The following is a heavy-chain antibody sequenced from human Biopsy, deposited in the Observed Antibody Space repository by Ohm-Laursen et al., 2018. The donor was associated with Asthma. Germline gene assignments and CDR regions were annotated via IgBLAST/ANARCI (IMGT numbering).Heavy chain of an antibody. J-gene: IGHJ5*02. CDR1: GGSIRSHD. Sequence: SLSLTCTVSGGSIRSHDWTWIRLPPGKGLEDIGDVSHTGSTNYNPSLKSRVTMSLDTSKNQFSLRLTSVTPADTAVYYCARLADCSGGACYSYGWFDPWGQGTRVTVSS. D-gene: IGHD2-15*01. CDR2: VSHTGST. V-gene: IGHV4-59*11. CDR3: ARLADCSGGACYSYGWFDP.